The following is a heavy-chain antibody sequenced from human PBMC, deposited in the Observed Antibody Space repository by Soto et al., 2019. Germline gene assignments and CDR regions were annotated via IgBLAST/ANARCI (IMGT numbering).Heavy chain of an antibody. CDR3: TTGVLRYFDWSVYEEGKTPSYGMDV. Sequence: EVQLVESGGGLVKPGGSLRLSCAASGFTFSNAWMSWVRQAPGKGLEWVGRIKSKTDGGTTDYAAPVKGRFTISRDDSKNPLYLQMNSLKTEDTAVYYCTTGVLRYFDWSVYEEGKTPSYGMDVWGQGTTVTVSS. J-gene: IGHJ6*02. CDR2: IKSKTDGGTT. D-gene: IGHD3-9*01. V-gene: IGHV3-15*01. CDR1: GFTFSNAW.